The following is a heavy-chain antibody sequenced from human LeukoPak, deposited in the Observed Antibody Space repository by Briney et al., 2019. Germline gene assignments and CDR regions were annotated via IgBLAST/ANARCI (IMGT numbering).Heavy chain of an antibody. CDR1: GFTFSSYA. CDR3: ARVASVVVVAATPYYFDY. V-gene: IGHV3-30*04. CDR2: ISYDGSNK. Sequence: GGSLRLSCAASGFTFSSYAMHWVRQAPGKGLGWVAVISYDGSNKYYAGSVKGRFTISRDNSKNTLYLQMNSLRAEDTAVYYCARVASVVVVAATPYYFDYWGQGTLVTVSS. J-gene: IGHJ4*02. D-gene: IGHD2-15*01.